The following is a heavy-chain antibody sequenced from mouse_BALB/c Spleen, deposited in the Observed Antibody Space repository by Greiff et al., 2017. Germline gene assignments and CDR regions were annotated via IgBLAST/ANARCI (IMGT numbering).Heavy chain of an antibody. J-gene: IGHJ2*01. D-gene: IGHD1-1*01. CDR3: ARGGFTTVVALYYFDY. CDR2: IWAGGST. Sequence: VQLVESGPGLVAPSQSLSITCTVSGFSLTSYGVHWVRQPPGKGLEWLGVIWAGGSTNYNSALMSRLSISKDNSKSQVFLKMNSLQTDDTAMYYCARGGFTTVVALYYFDYWGQGTTLTVSS. V-gene: IGHV2-9*02. CDR1: GFSLTSYG.